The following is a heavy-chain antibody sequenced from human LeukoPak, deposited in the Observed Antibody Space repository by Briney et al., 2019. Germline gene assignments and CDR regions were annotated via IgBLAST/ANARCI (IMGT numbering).Heavy chain of an antibody. CDR3: ARPMVRGVHWFDP. CDR1: SGFFSGYY. CDR2: INHSGST. Sequence: SETLSLACAVYSGFFSGYYWSWLRQPPGKGLEGFGEINHSGSTNYNPSLKRRVTISVDTSKNQFSLKLSSVTAADTAVYYCARPMVRGVHWFDPWGQGTLVTVSS. J-gene: IGHJ5*02. D-gene: IGHD3-10*01. V-gene: IGHV4-34*01.